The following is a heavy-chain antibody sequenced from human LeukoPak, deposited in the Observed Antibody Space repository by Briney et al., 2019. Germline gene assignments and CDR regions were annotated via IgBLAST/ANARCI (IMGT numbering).Heavy chain of an antibody. V-gene: IGHV3-7*03. CDR2: IKQDGSEK. CDR1: GFTFSSYW. CDR3: ARGSQPGELDY. J-gene: IGHJ4*02. D-gene: IGHD1-14*01. Sequence: PGGSLRLSCAASGFTFSSYWMSWVRQAPGKGLEWVANIKQDGSEKYYVDSVKGRFTISRDNAKNSVYLQMNSLRAEDTAVYCCARGSQPGELDYWGQGTLVTVSS.